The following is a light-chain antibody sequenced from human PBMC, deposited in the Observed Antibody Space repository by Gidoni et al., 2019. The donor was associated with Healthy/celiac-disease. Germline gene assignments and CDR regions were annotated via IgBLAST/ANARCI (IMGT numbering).Light chain of an antibody. V-gene: IGKV3-11*01. CDR2: DAS. CDR3: QQRSNWPPFT. Sequence: EIVLTQSPATLSLSPGERATLSCRPSQSFSSYLAWYQQKPGQAPRLLIYDASNRATGIPARFSGSGSGTDFTLTISSLEPEDFAVYYCQQRSNWPPFTFGPGTKVDIK. J-gene: IGKJ3*01. CDR1: QSFSSY.